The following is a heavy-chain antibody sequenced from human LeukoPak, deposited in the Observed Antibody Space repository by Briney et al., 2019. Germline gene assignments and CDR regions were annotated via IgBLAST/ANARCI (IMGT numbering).Heavy chain of an antibody. V-gene: IGHV3-21*01. CDR3: ARDLVEMATIIGY. CDR1: GFTFSSYS. Sequence: GGSLRLSCAASGFTFSSYSMNWVRQAPGKGLEWVSSISSSSSYIYYADSVKGRFTTSRDNAKNSLYLQMNSLRAEDTAVYYCARDLVEMATIIGYWGQGTLVTVSS. CDR2: ISSSSSYI. D-gene: IGHD5-24*01. J-gene: IGHJ4*02.